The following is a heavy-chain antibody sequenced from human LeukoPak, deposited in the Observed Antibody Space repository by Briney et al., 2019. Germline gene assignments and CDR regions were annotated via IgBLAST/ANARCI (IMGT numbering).Heavy chain of an antibody. D-gene: IGHD3-22*01. CDR3: ARDYYDSSGYPGAAFDI. Sequence: ASVKVSCKASGYTFTSYYMHWVRQAPGQGLEWMGIINPSGGSTSYAQKFQGRVTMTRDTSTSTVYMELSSLRSEDTAVYYCARDYYDSSGYPGAAFDIWGQGTMVTVSS. CDR2: INPSGGST. J-gene: IGHJ3*02. CDR1: GYTFTSYY. V-gene: IGHV1-46*01.